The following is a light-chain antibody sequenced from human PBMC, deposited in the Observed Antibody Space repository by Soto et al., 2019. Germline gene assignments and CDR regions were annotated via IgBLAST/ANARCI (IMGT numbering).Light chain of an antibody. CDR3: SLYTRTNTPRYV. Sequence: QSALTQSASVSGSPGQSITISCTGTSSDVGGYNYVSWYQHHPDKAPKLMIYDVSNRPSGVSNRFSGSKSGNTASLTISGLQAEDEADYYCSLYTRTNTPRYVFGTGTKLTVL. CDR1: SSDVGGYNY. CDR2: DVS. J-gene: IGLJ1*01. V-gene: IGLV2-14*03.